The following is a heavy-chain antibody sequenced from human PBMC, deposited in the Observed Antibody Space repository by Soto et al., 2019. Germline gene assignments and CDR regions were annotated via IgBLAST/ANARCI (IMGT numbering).Heavy chain of an antibody. J-gene: IGHJ3*02. D-gene: IGHD4-17*01. CDR1: GFTFSSYG. V-gene: IGHV3-33*01. Sequence: GSLRLSCAASGFTFSSYGMHWVRQAPGKGLEWVAVIWYDGSNKYYADSVKGRFTISRDNSKNTLYLQMNSLRAEDTAVYYCARRTTVTQGIAFDIWGQGTMVTVSS. CDR3: ARRTTVTQGIAFDI. CDR2: IWYDGSNK.